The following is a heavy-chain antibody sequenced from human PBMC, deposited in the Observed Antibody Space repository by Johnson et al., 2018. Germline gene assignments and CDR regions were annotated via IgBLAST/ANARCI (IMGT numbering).Heavy chain of an antibody. D-gene: IGHD3-22*01. V-gene: IGHV3-33*01. J-gene: IGHJ6*02. Sequence: QVQLVQSGGGVVQPGRSLRLSCAASGFTFSSYGMHWVRQAPDKGLEWVAVIWYDGSNKYYADSVKGRFTISRDNSKNTLYLQMNSLRAEDTAVYYCARGYYYGSSGYYRNYYGMDVWGQGTTVTVS. CDR3: ARGYYYGSSGYYRNYYGMDV. CDR2: IWYDGSNK. CDR1: GFTFSSYG.